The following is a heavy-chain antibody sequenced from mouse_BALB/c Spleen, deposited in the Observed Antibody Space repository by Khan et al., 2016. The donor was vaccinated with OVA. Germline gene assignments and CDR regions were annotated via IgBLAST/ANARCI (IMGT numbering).Heavy chain of an antibody. D-gene: IGHD2-3*01. CDR2: ISYSGST. CDR1: GYSITSDYA. J-gene: IGHJ4*01. Sequence: EVQLQESGPGLVKPSQSLSLTCTVTGYSITSDYAWNWIRQFPGNKLEWMGYISYSGSTNYNPSLKSRISITRDTSKNQFFLQLNSVTTEDTATYYSERDGSRYNYAMDYWGQGTSVTVSA. V-gene: IGHV3-2*02. CDR3: ERDGSRYNYAMDY.